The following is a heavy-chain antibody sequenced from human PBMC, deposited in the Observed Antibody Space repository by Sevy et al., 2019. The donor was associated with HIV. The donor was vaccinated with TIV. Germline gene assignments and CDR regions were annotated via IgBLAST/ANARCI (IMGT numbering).Heavy chain of an antibody. V-gene: IGHV3-53*01. CDR1: GFDIRSNY. Sequence: GGSLRLSCVVSGFDIRSNYMSWVRQAPGKGLEWVSHIYAGGTAYYADSVKGRFTFSRDDSKNTVSLQMRSLRVEDSAVYYCASEYCSRGSCFFGYWGQGIQVTVSS. J-gene: IGHJ4*02. CDR3: ASEYCSRGSCFFGY. CDR2: IYAGGTA. D-gene: IGHD2-15*01.